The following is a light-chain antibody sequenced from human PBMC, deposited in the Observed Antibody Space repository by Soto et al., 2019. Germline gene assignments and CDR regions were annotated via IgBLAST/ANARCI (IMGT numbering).Light chain of an antibody. CDR2: DDS. J-gene: IGKJ1*01. CDR3: QEYNSYSRP. V-gene: IGKV1-5*01. CDR1: QTITNW. Sequence: QMTQSPAILSSSIGDSVTITCRSSQTITNWLAWYQQKPGKAPRLLIYDDSSLESWVPSRFSGSGSGTELTLTISSLQSEDVATYYCQEYNSYSRPSGQVTNVDI.